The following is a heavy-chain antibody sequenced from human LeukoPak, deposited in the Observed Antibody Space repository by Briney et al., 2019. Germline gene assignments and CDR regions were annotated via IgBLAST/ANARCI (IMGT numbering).Heavy chain of an antibody. D-gene: IGHD3-10*01. CDR2: INHSGST. CDR1: GGSFSGYY. Sequence: SETLSLTCAVYGGSFSGYYWSWIRQPPGKGLEWIGEINHSGSTNYNPSLKSRVTISVDTSKNQFSLKLSSLTAADTAVYYCARGGSGYYGSGSYYKSWGQGTLVTVSS. CDR3: ARGGSGYYGSGSYYKS. V-gene: IGHV4-34*01. J-gene: IGHJ5*02.